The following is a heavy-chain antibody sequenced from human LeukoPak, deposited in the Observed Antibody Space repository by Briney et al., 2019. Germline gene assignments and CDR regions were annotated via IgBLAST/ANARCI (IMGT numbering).Heavy chain of an antibody. D-gene: IGHD4-23*01. CDR2: ISGSGGGT. CDR1: GFTFSSST. CDR3: AKGITPRTSYFDY. Sequence: PGGSLRLSCAASGFTFSSSTMTWVRQVPGKGLEWVSTISGSGGGTYYADSVKGQLTISRDISKNTLYLQMDSLRVEDTAAYYCAKGITPRTSYFDYWGQGTLVTVSS. V-gene: IGHV3-23*01. J-gene: IGHJ4*02.